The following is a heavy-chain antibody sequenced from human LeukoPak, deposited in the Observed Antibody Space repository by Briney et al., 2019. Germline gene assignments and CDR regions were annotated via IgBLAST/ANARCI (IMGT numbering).Heavy chain of an antibody. J-gene: IGHJ4*02. V-gene: IGHV1-2*02. D-gene: IGHD2-15*01. CDR3: AREAVVAATFDY. Sequence: ASVKVSCKASGYTFTGCYMHWVRQAPGQGLEWMGWINPNSGGTNNAQKFQGRVTMTRDTSISAAYMELSRLRSDDTAVYYCAREAVVAATFDYWGQGTLVTVSS. CDR1: GYTFTGCY. CDR2: INPNSGGT.